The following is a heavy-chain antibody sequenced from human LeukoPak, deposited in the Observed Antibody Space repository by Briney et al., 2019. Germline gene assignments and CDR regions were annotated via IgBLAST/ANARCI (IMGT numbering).Heavy chain of an antibody. Sequence: ASVKVSCKAPGYTFTSYYMHWVRQAPGQGLEWMGIITPSGGSATYAQKFQSRVTMTRDTSTSTVYMELSSLRSEDTAVYYCARDRFKGGYDYYYYGMDVWGQGTTVTVSS. CDR2: ITPSGGSA. D-gene: IGHD5-12*01. J-gene: IGHJ6*02. CDR3: ARDRFKGGYDYYYYGMDV. CDR1: GYTFTSYY. V-gene: IGHV1-46*01.